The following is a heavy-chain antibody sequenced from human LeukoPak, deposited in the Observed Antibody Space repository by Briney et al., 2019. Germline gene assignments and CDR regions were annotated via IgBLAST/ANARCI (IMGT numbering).Heavy chain of an antibody. D-gene: IGHD3-10*01. Sequence: SETLSLTCAVYGGSFSGYYWSWIRQPPGKGLEWIGEINHSGSTNYNPSLKSRVTISVDTSKNQFSLKLSSVTAADTAVYYCARTGNYGTDDYWGQGTLVTVSS. CDR3: ARTGNYGTDDY. J-gene: IGHJ4*02. CDR1: GGSFSGYY. CDR2: INHSGST. V-gene: IGHV4-34*01.